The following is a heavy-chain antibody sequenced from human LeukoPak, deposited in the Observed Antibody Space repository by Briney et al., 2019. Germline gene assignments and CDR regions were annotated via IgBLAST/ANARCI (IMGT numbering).Heavy chain of an antibody. J-gene: IGHJ6*02. D-gene: IGHD2-8*01. V-gene: IGHV3-64*01. Sequence: GGSLRLSCVASGFSFSNYAMHWVRQAPGKGLECVSIISSNGGSIYYANSVKGRFSISRDNSKNTLYLQMGSLRAEDMAVYYCAMGVPINYYYYGVEVWGQGTTVTVSS. CDR2: ISSNGGSI. CDR1: GFSFSNYA. CDR3: AMGVPINYYYYGVEV.